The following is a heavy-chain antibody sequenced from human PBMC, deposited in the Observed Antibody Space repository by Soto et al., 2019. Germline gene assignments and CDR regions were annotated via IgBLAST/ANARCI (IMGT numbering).Heavy chain of an antibody. Sequence: GGSLRLSCAASGFTFSSYAMSWVRQAPGKGLEWVSAISGSGGSTYYADSVKGRFTISRDNSKNTLYLQMNSLRAEDTAVYYCAKHYYDSSGYPLYFDYWGQGTLVTVSS. CDR1: GFTFSSYA. V-gene: IGHV3-23*01. CDR3: AKHYYDSSGYPLYFDY. J-gene: IGHJ4*02. D-gene: IGHD3-22*01. CDR2: ISGSGGST.